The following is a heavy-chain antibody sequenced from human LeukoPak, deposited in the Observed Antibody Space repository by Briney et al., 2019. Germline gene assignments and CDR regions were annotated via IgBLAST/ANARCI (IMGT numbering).Heavy chain of an antibody. Sequence: GGSLRLSCAASGFTFSSYEMNWVRQAPGKGLEWVSYISSSGSTIYYADSVKGRFTISRDNAKNSLYLQMNSLRAEDTAVYYRAREVYGSGSYYSTYFDYWGQGTLVTVSS. D-gene: IGHD3-10*01. V-gene: IGHV3-48*03. J-gene: IGHJ4*02. CDR1: GFTFSSYE. CDR3: AREVYGSGSYYSTYFDY. CDR2: ISSSGSTI.